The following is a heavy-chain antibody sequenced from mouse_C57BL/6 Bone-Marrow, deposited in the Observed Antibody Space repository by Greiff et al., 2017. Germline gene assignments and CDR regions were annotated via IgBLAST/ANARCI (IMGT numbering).Heavy chain of an antibody. CDR3: TPYYYGSSYDY. CDR2: IDPENGDT. V-gene: IGHV14-4*01. J-gene: IGHJ2*01. CDR1: GFNIKDDY. Sequence: EVQLQQSGAELVRPGASVKLSCTASGFNIKDDYMHWVKQRPEQGLEWIGWIDPENGDTEYASKSQGKATITADTSSNTAYLQLSSLTSEDTAVYYCTPYYYGSSYDYWGQGTTLTVSS. D-gene: IGHD1-1*01.